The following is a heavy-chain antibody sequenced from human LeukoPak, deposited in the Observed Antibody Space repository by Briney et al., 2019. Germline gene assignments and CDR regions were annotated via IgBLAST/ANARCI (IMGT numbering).Heavy chain of an antibody. CDR3: ARVRGDSGYDPIDY. D-gene: IGHD5-12*01. J-gene: IGHJ4*02. CDR1: GYTFTSYC. CDR2: MNPNSGNT. Sequence: ASVKVSCKASGYTFTSYCMHWVRQAPGQGLEWMGWMNPNSGNTGYAQKFQGRVTMTRNTSISTAYMELSSLRSEDTAVYYCARVRGDSGYDPIDYWGQGTLVTVSS. V-gene: IGHV1-8*02.